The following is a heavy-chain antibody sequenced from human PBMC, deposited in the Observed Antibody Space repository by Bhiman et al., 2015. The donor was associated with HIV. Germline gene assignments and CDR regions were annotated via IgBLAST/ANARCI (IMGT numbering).Heavy chain of an antibody. J-gene: IGHJ4*02. V-gene: IGHV3-11*04. CDR3: ARGPWWLLHYYLDY. CDR2: ISSSGNTI. D-gene: IGHD2-15*01. Sequence: QLVESGGGLVQPGGSLRLSCVVSGFTVSTNYISWVRQAPGKGLEWVSYISSSGNTIYYADSVKGRFTISRDNAKNSLYLQMNSLRAEDTAVYYCARGPWWLLHYYLDYWGQGTLVTVSS. CDR1: GFTVSTNY.